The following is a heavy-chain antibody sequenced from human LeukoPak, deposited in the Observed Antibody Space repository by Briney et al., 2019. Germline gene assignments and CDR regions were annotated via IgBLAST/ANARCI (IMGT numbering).Heavy chain of an antibody. CDR3: ARDWPSEWQQLPDYDAVDI. V-gene: IGHV3-23*01. J-gene: IGHJ3*02. Sequence: GESLRLSCAASGFTFSSYAMSWVRQPPGKGLEWVSSRSGIGSSTYDADSVKGRFTISRDNSKNTLDLQMNSLRADDTAVYYCARDWPSEWQQLPDYDAVDIWGQGTMVTVS. D-gene: IGHD6-13*01. CDR1: GFTFSSYA. CDR2: RSGIGSST.